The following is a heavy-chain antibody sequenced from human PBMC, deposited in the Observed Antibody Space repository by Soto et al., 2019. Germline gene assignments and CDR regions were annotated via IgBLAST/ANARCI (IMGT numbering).Heavy chain of an antibody. CDR3: ATMGTPVTGLYYFDY. Sequence: DYTMNWIRQPPGKGLEWIGFISYSGTTHYSASLRSRVSISVDTSKNQFSLDLSSVTAADTAVYYCATMGTPVTGLYYFDYWGQGTLVTVSS. CDR1: DYT. CDR2: ISYSGTT. J-gene: IGHJ4*02. V-gene: IGHV4-30-4*08. D-gene: IGHD4-17*01.